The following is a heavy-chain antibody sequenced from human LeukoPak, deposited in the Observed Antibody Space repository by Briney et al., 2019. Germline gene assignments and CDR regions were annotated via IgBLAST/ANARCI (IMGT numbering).Heavy chain of an antibody. CDR3: ARDRAALPAAILGYYFDY. CDR2: INPNSGGT. V-gene: IGHV1-2*02. D-gene: IGHD2-2*02. CDR1: GYTFTVYY. Sequence: ASVKVSCKASGYTFTVYYMHWVRHAPGQGLEWMGWINPNSGGTNYAQKFQGRVTMTRDTSISTAYMVVSRLRPDDTAVYYCARDRAALPAAILGYYFDYWGQGTLVTVSS. J-gene: IGHJ4*02.